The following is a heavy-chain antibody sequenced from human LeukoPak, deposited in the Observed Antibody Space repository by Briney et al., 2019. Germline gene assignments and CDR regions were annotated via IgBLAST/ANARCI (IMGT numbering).Heavy chain of an antibody. V-gene: IGHV3-21*01. J-gene: IGHJ4*02. CDR2: ISSSSSYI. CDR1: GFTFSSYS. D-gene: IGHD2-2*01. CDR3: ARGERGLHCSSTSCYPVL. Sequence: GGSLRLSCAAPGFTFSSYSMNWVRQAPGKGLEWVSSISSSSSYIYYADSVKGRFTISRDNAKNSLYLQMNSLRAEDTAVYYCARGERGLHCSSTSCYPVLGGQGTLVTVSS.